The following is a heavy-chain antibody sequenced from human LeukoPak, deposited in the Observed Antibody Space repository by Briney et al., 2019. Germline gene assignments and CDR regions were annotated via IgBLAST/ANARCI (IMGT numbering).Heavy chain of an antibody. CDR2: INPNSGGT. CDR1: GYSFTDYS. Sequence: ASVKVSCKASGYSFTDYSMHWVRQAPGQGLEWMGWINPNSGGTDYAQEFRGRVTMTRDTSISTAYMELSRLRSDDTAVYYCARIAIPGRHYFDPWGQGTLVTVSS. D-gene: IGHD6-13*01. V-gene: IGHV1-2*02. J-gene: IGHJ5*01. CDR3: ARIAIPGRHYFDP.